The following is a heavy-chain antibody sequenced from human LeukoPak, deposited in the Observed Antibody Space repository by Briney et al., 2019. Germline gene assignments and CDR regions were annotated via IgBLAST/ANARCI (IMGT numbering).Heavy chain of an antibody. CDR2: IIPIFGTA. CDR1: GGTFSSYD. D-gene: IGHD5-18*01. J-gene: IGHJ4*02. CDR3: ARGLDTAMVKGHHFDY. V-gene: IGHV1-69*05. Sequence: GSSVKVSCKASGGTFSSYDISWVRRAPGQGLEWMGRIIPIFGTANYAQKFQGRVTITTDESTSTAYMELSSLRSEDTAVYYCARGLDTAMVKGHHFDYWGQGTLVTVSS.